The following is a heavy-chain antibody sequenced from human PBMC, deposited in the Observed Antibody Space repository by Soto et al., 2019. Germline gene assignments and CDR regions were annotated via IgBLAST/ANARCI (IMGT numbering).Heavy chain of an antibody. CDR1: GYTFSSYA. Sequence: ASVKVSCKASGYTFSSYAMHWVCQAPGQRLEWMGWINAGNGNTKYSQKFQDRVTIVRDTSASTAYMELSGLRSEDTAVYYCAADGAYSGSYRPPDYWGQGTLVTVSS. J-gene: IGHJ4*02. CDR2: INAGNGNT. CDR3: AADGAYSGSYRPPDY. D-gene: IGHD1-26*01. V-gene: IGHV1-3*01.